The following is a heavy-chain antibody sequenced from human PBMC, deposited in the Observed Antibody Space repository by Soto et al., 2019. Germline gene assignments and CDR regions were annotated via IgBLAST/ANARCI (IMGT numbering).Heavy chain of an antibody. CDR2: INWNGGST. Sequence: EVQLVESGGGVVRPGGSLRLSCAASGFTFDDYGMSWVRQAPGKGLEWVSGINWNGGSTGYADSVKGRFTISRDNAKNSLYLQMNSLRAEDTALYYCARAKGITGTFDYYYYGMDVWGQGTTVTVSS. CDR3: ARAKGITGTFDYYYYGMDV. D-gene: IGHD1-7*01. V-gene: IGHV3-20*04. CDR1: GFTFDDYG. J-gene: IGHJ6*02.